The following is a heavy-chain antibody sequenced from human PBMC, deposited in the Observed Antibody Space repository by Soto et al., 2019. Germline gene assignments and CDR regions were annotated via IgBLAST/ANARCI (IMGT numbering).Heavy chain of an antibody. J-gene: IGHJ6*02. CDR1: GFTFSNYG. Sequence: GVSLRLSCAASGFTFSNYGMHWVRQTPGKGLEWVALILYDGSNKYYADSVKGRFTISRDKSKNTLYLQVSSLRAEDTAVYYGASELARDFCRAYFYFGGSEYYGMDVWGQGTTATVS. V-gene: IGHV3-30*03. D-gene: IGHD3-10*01. CDR2: ILYDGSNK. CDR3: ASELARDFCRAYFYFGGSEYYGMDV.